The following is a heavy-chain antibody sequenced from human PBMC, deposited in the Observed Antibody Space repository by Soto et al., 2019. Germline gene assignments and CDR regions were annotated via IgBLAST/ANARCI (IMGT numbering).Heavy chain of an antibody. CDR1: GGTFSSYT. CDR3: ARTSKYYDILTGYYNPFDY. CDR2: IIPILGIA. Sequence: SVKVSCKASGGTFSSYTISWVRQAPGQGLEWMGRIIPILGIANYAQKFQGRVTITADKSTSTAYMELSSLRSEDTAVYYCARTSKYYDILTGYYNPFDYWGQGTLVTVSS. D-gene: IGHD3-9*01. V-gene: IGHV1-69*02. J-gene: IGHJ4*02.